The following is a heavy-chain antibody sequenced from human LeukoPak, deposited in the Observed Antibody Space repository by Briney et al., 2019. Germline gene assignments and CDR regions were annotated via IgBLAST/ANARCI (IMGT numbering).Heavy chain of an antibody. V-gene: IGHV1-24*01. CDR3: VVKTTPVAGTRGGLRLDPLSSWFDP. J-gene: IGHJ5*02. CDR1: GYTLTELS. Sequence: GASVKVSCKVSGYTLTELSIHWVRQAPGKGLEWTGGLDSEDGETTYAQKFQGRVTMTEDTSIDTAFMELSSLRSEDTAVYYCVVKTTPVAGTRGGLRLDPLSSWFDPWGQGTLVTVSS. D-gene: IGHD6-19*01. CDR2: LDSEDGET.